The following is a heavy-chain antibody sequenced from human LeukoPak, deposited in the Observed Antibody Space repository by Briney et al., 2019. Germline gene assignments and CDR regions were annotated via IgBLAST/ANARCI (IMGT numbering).Heavy chain of an antibody. D-gene: IGHD4-23*01. J-gene: IGHJ4*02. Sequence: PSETLSLTCTVSGASISSGDYYWGWIRQPPGKGLEWIVYIYYSESTYYNPSLKSRVTISVDTSKNQFSLKLSSVTAADTAVYYCDRGGGDATVVTHPFDYWGQGTLVTVSS. CDR3: DRGGGDATVVTHPFDY. V-gene: IGHV4-30-4*01. CDR1: GASISSGDYY. CDR2: IYYSEST.